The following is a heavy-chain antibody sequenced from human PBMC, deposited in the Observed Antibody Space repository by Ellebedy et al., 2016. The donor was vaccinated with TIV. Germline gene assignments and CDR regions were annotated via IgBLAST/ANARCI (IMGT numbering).Heavy chain of an antibody. CDR1: GITFSDYN. CDR3: AREGVYSSSWYPFGMDV. V-gene: IGHV3-69-1*01. Sequence: GESLKISCAVSGITFSDYNMNWVRQAPGKGLEWVSYISSSSTIYYADSVKGRFTISRDNAYNSLYLQMNSLRVEDTAVYYCAREGVYSSSWYPFGMDVWGHGTTVTVSS. J-gene: IGHJ6*02. CDR2: ISSSSTI. D-gene: IGHD6-13*01.